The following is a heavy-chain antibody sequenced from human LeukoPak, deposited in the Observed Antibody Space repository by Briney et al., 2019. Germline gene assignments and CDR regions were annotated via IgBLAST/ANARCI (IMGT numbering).Heavy chain of an antibody. J-gene: IGHJ4*02. Sequence: GESLKISCKGSGYSFTGYWIGWVRQMPGKGLEWMGIIYPGDSDTRYSPSFQGHVTISADKSITTAYLQWSSPKASDTAMYYCARRVAAGALGNFDYWGQGTLVTVSS. CDR3: ARRVAAGALGNFDY. CDR1: GYSFTGYW. CDR2: IYPGDSDT. D-gene: IGHD6-13*01. V-gene: IGHV5-51*01.